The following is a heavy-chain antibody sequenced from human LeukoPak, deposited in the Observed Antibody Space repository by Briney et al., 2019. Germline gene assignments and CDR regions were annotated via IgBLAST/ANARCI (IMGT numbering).Heavy chain of an antibody. V-gene: IGHV3-7*01. J-gene: IGHJ3*02. Sequence: PGGSLRLSCAASGFTFSSYGMHWVRQAPGKGLEWVANIKQDGSEKYYVGSVKGRFTISRDNAKNSLYLQMNSLRAEDTAVYYCARVRYHDAFDIWGQGTMVTVSS. CDR1: GFTFSSYG. CDR2: IKQDGSEK. D-gene: IGHD1-26*01. CDR3: ARVRYHDAFDI.